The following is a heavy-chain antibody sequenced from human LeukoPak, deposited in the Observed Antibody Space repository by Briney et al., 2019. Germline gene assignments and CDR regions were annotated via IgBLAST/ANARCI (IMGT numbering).Heavy chain of an antibody. CDR1: GYTFTSYG. Sequence: ASVTVSCTASGYTFTSYGISWVRQAPGQGLEWMGWISAYNGNTNYAQKLQGRVTMTTDTSTSTAYMELRSLRSDDTAVYYCARDYGLGPGSWFDPWGQGTLVTVSS. CDR2: ISAYNGNT. CDR3: ARDYGLGPGSWFDP. D-gene: IGHD3-10*01. J-gene: IGHJ5*02. V-gene: IGHV1-18*01.